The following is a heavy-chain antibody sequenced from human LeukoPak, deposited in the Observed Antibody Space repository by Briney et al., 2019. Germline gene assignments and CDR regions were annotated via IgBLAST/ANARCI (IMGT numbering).Heavy chain of an antibody. D-gene: IGHD4-17*01. J-gene: IGHJ5*02. V-gene: IGHV1-2*02. CDR3: ARAEISVTTGDLDL. Sequence: ASVKVSCKASGYTFSGYYIHWVQQAPGQGLEWVGWINPHSGYTKFAQKFQGRVTMTRDTSSSTAYMELKRLASDDTAVYYCARAEISVTTGDLDLWGQGALVIVSS. CDR2: INPHSGYT. CDR1: GYTFSGYY.